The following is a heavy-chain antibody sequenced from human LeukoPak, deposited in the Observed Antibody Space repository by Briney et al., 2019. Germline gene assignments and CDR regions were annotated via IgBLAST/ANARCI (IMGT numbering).Heavy chain of an antibody. CDR3: SEVVVCY. Sequence: GGSLRLSCAASGFTFSRFWMSWVRQAPGKGLEWVANIKTDGSEKYYVDSVKGRFTISRDNAKNSLYLQMNSLRADDTAVYYWSEVVVCYWGQGTLVTVSS. CDR1: GFTFSRFW. V-gene: IGHV3-7*02. CDR2: IKTDGSEK. J-gene: IGHJ4*02. D-gene: IGHD2-15*01.